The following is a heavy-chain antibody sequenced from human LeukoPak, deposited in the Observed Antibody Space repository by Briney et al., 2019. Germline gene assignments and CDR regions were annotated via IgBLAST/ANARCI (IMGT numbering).Heavy chain of an antibody. CDR1: GGSISSYY. V-gene: IGHV4-59*01. CDR3: ARDTPGIAVAGAYYYGMDV. D-gene: IGHD6-19*01. J-gene: IGHJ6*02. Sequence: SETLSLTCTVSGGSISSYYWSWIRQPPGKGLEWIGYIYYSGSTNYNPSLKSRVTISVDTSKNQFSLKLSSVTAADTAVYYCARDTPGIAVAGAYYYGMDVWGQGTTVTVSS. CDR2: IYYSGST.